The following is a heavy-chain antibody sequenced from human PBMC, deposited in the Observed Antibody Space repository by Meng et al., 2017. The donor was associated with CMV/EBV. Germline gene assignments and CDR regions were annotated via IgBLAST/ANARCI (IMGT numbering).Heavy chain of an antibody. J-gene: IGHJ5*02. CDR1: GYTFTSYD. CDR3: ARGPVVPAAIRYRKNWFDP. V-gene: IGHV1-8*01. CDR2: MNSNSGNT. D-gene: IGHD2-2*02. Sequence: ASVKVSCKASGYTFTSYDINWVRQATGQGLEWMGWMNSNSGNTGYAQKFQGRVTMTRNASISTAYMELSSLRSEDTAVYYCARGPVVPAAIRYRKNWFDPWGQGTLVTVSS.